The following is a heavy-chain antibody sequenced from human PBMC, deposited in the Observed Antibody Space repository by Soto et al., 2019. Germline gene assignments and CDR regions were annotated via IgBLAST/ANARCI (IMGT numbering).Heavy chain of an antibody. Sequence: QVQLVQSGAEVKKPGSSVKVSCKSSGGTFSSYTISWVRQAPGQGLEWMGRIIPILGIANYAQKFQGRVTITADKSTSTGYMELSSLRSEDTAVYYCAWDMVRGVIMDDYWGQGTLVTVSS. CDR2: IIPILGIA. J-gene: IGHJ4*02. D-gene: IGHD3-10*01. CDR1: GGTFSSYT. V-gene: IGHV1-69*02. CDR3: AWDMVRGVIMDDY.